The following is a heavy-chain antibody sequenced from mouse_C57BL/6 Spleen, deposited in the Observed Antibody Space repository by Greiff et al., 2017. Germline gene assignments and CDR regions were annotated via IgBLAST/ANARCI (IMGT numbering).Heavy chain of an antibody. CDR2: IDPSGSYT. J-gene: IGHJ3*01. V-gene: IGHV1-69*01. CDR3: AAVVREAY. Sequence: QVQLKQPGAELVMPGASVKLSCKASGYTFTSYWMHWVKQRPGQGLEWIGEIDPSGSYTNYNQKFKGKSTLTVDKSSSTAYMQLSSLTSEDSAVYYCAAVVREAYWGQGTLVTVSA. CDR1: GYTFTSYW. D-gene: IGHD1-1*01.